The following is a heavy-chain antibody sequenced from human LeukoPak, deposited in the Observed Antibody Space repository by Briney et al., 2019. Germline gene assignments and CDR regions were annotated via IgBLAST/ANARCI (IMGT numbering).Heavy chain of an antibody. V-gene: IGHV1-18*01. D-gene: IGHD1-1*01. CDR1: VYTFTSYG. CDR3: ARWLQLERRMGFFDY. CDR2: SSAYNGNT. J-gene: IGHJ4*02. Sequence: GASVKVSCKASVYTFTSYGISWGRHPPGQGPEWRGWSSAYNGNTNNAQKLQGRVTTTTDTTTNTAYMQLRSLRSDDTAVYYCARWLQLERRMGFFDYWGEGTLVTVSS.